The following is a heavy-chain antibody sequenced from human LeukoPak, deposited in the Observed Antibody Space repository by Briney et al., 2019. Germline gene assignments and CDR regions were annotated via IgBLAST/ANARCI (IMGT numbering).Heavy chain of an antibody. J-gene: IGHJ5*02. CDR2: IIPIFGTA. D-gene: IGHD2-2*01. CDR1: GGTFSSYA. Sequence: SVKVSCKASGGTFSSYAISWVRQAPGQGLEWMGGIIPIFGTANYAQKFQGRVTITADESTSTAYMELSSLRSEDTAVYYCARVFSYCSSTSCYGWFDPWGQGTLVTVSS. V-gene: IGHV1-69*01. CDR3: ARVFSYCSSTSCYGWFDP.